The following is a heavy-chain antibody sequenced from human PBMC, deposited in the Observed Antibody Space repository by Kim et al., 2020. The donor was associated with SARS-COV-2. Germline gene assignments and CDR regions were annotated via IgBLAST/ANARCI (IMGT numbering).Heavy chain of an antibody. Sequence: YAGTVKGRFTITRDNAKNSLYLQMNSLRAEDTAVYYCARDYSVVVAAQDYWGQRTLVTVSS. D-gene: IGHD2-15*01. CDR3: ARDYSVVVAAQDY. J-gene: IGHJ4*02. V-gene: IGHV3-11*01.